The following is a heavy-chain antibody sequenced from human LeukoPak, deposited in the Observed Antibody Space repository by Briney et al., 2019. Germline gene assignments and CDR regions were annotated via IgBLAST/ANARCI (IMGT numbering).Heavy chain of an antibody. J-gene: IGHJ5*02. D-gene: IGHD2-15*01. CDR2: ITPNSGGT. CDR1: GYTLTAYY. V-gene: IGHV1-2*06. Sequence: ASVKASCKASGYTLTAYYIYWVRQAPGQGRAWMGRITPNSGGTDYAQNFQGRVTMTRDTSISTAYMELSRLRSDDTAVYYCARGYCSGGTCYLVENWLDPWGQGTLVTVSS. CDR3: ARGYCSGGTCYLVENWLDP.